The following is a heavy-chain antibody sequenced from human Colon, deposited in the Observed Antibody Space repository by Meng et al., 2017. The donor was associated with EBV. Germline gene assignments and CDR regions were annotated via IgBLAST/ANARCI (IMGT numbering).Heavy chain of an antibody. CDR3: ARHVYGDSYGF. V-gene: IGHV4-39*01. Sequence: RDEACPGLAKPAGAPSPHCMVSGGCLDNCVDCWDWLRQPQGRGLEWVGSVRYSGPDYYNPSLTSRVTISVDTSKNQFSLDLSSLTAADTAVYYCARHVYGDSYGFWGQGTLVTVSS. CDR1: GGCLDNCVDC. CDR2: VRYSGPD. D-gene: IGHD4-17*01. J-gene: IGHJ4*02.